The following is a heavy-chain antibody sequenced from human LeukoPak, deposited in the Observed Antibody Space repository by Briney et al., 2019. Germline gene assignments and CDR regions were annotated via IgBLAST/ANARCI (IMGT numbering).Heavy chain of an antibody. V-gene: IGHV4-4*07. Sequence: SETLSLTCTVSGGSISSYYWSWIRQPAGKGLEWIGRIYTSGSTNYNPSLKSRVTMSVDTSKNQFSLKLSSVTAADTAAYYCARDGGYCGGDCFVDVWGKGTTVTVSS. CDR3: ARDGGYCGGDCFVDV. CDR2: IYTSGST. D-gene: IGHD2-21*02. J-gene: IGHJ6*04. CDR1: GGSISSYY.